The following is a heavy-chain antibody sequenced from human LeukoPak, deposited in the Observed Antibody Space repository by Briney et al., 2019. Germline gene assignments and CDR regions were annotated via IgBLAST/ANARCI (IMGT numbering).Heavy chain of an antibody. J-gene: IGHJ4*02. V-gene: IGHV3-30*02. CDR1: GFAFSDNG. D-gene: IGHD2-15*01. CDR3: AKDDQWSLDY. Sequence: GGSLRLSCAASGFAFSDNGIHWVRQAPGKGLEWVTYIRKDGSDEWYADSVKGRFTISRDNSKNKVFLQMNSLRPEDTALYYCAKDDQWSLDYWGQGALVIASS. CDR2: IRKDGSDE.